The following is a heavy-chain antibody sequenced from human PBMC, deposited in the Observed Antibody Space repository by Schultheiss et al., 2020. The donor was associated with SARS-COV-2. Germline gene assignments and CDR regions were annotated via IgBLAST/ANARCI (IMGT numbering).Heavy chain of an antibody. J-gene: IGHJ4*02. V-gene: IGHV4-34*01. CDR3: ARVSRYSSSSEVDY. D-gene: IGHD6-6*01. Sequence: SETLSLTCAVYGGSFSGYYWSWIRQPPGKGLEWIGEINHSGSTNYNPSLKSRVTISVDTSKNQFSLKLSSVTAADTAVYYCARVSRYSSSSEVDYWGQGTLVTVSS. CDR1: GGSFSGYY. CDR2: INHSGST.